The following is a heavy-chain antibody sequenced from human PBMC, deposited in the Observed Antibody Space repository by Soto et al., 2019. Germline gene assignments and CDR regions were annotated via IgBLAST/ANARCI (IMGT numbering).Heavy chain of an antibody. V-gene: IGHV3-23*01. CDR2: ISGSGGST. CDR3: AKNQATYGSGSYWSRNYYYGMDV. D-gene: IGHD3-10*01. Sequence: RLSCAASGFTFSSYAMSWVRQAPGKGLEWVSAISGSGGSTYYADSVKGRFTISRDNSKNTLYLQMNSLRAEDTAVYYCAKNQATYGSGSYWSRNYYYGMDVWRQGTTVTVSS. J-gene: IGHJ6*02. CDR1: GFTFSSYA.